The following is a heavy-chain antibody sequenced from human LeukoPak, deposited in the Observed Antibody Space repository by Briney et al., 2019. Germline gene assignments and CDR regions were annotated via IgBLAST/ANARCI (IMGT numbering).Heavy chain of an antibody. CDR2: INPSGGST. D-gene: IGHD3-10*01. V-gene: IGHV1-46*01. J-gene: IGHJ5*02. CDR3: ARDLSITMVRGVDNWFDP. CDR1: GYTFTSYY. Sequence: ASVKVSCKASGYTFTSYYMHWVRQAPGQGLEWMGIINPSGGSTSYAQKFQGRVTMTRDTSTSTVYMELSSLRSEDTAVYYCARDLSITMVRGVDNWFDPWGQGTLVTVSS.